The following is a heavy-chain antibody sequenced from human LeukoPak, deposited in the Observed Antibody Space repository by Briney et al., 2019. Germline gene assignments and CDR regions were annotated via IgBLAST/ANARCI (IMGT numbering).Heavy chain of an antibody. CDR1: GFTFSSYA. CDR3: ARASLAYCGGDCYSPNWFDP. D-gene: IGHD2-21*02. Sequence: GGSLRLSCAASGFTFSSYAMSWVRQAPGKGLEWVAVIWYDGSNKYYADSVKGRFTISRDNSKNTLYLQMNSLRAEDTAVYYCARASLAYCGGDCYSPNWFDPWGQGTLVTVSS. CDR2: IWYDGSNK. V-gene: IGHV3-33*08. J-gene: IGHJ5*02.